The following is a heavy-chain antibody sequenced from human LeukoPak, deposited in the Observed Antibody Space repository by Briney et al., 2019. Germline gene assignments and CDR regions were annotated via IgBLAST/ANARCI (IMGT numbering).Heavy chain of an antibody. J-gene: IGHJ5*01. Sequence: GGSLRLSCAASGFTFSNYWIHWVRQAPGKGLVWVSRINPAGNYANYADSVKGRFTISRDNAKNNVYLQMNSLRAEDTALFYCVRDWDHYDFDSWGQGTLVTVSS. CDR1: GFTFSNYW. V-gene: IGHV3-74*01. CDR3: VRDWDHYDFDS. CDR2: INPAGNYA. D-gene: IGHD3-3*01.